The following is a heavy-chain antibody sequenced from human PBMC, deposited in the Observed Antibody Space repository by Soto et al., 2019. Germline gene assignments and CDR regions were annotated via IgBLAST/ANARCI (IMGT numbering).Heavy chain of an antibody. D-gene: IGHD5-12*01. Sequence: TRSVTYTASGSCISSGDYYLSWTRQLPAKCLEIIEYNYYSGSTHHNPSLKSRVTISVGPSKNQFSLRLSSVTAAAQGVYYCARASPSQDIVATTYYYYYGMDVWGQGTTVTVAS. CDR1: GSCISSGDYY. V-gene: IGHV4-30-4*01. CDR2: NYYSGST. CDR3: ARASPSQDIVATTYYYYYGMDV. J-gene: IGHJ6*02.